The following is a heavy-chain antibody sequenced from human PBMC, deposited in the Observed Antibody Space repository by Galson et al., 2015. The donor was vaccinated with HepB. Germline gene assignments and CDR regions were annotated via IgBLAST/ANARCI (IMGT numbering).Heavy chain of an antibody. CDR3: ARRFSGWDEAFDI. D-gene: IGHD6-19*01. CDR1: GFSFSSYR. CDR2: IDPTDSYT. Sequence: QSGAEVKKPGESLRISCKGSGFSFSSYRINWVRQMPGKGLEWMGRIDPTDSYTNYNPSFEGHVTLSVDKSINTAYLQWNNLKASDTAMYYCARRFSGWDEAFDIWSQGARVTVSS. V-gene: IGHV5-10-1*01. J-gene: IGHJ3*02.